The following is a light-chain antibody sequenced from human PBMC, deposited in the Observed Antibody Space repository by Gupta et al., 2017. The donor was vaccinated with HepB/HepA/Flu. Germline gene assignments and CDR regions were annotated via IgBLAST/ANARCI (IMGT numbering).Light chain of an antibody. CDR3: WSYAGGYNLV. J-gene: IGLJ2*01. Sequence: QFALTQPRSVSASPGQSVTIFCTGTSSDVGAYNYVSWYQQHPGKAPKLMIYDVSGRPSGIPDRFSGSKSGNTASLTISGLQTEDEGDYFCWSYAGGYNLVFGGGTKLTVL. V-gene: IGLV2-11*01. CDR1: SSDVGAYNY. CDR2: DVS.